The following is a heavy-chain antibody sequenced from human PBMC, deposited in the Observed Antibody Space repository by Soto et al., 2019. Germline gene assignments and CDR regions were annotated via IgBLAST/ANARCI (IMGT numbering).Heavy chain of an antibody. Sequence: EVQLLESGGGLVQPGGSLRLSCAASGFTFSSYAMSWVRQAPGKGLEWVSAISGSGGSTYYADSVKGRFTISRDNSKNTLYLQMNSLRAGDTAVYYCAKDKWQQLVGGASWGQGTLVTVSS. V-gene: IGHV3-23*01. CDR3: AKDKWQQLVGGAS. CDR2: ISGSGGST. J-gene: IGHJ5*02. D-gene: IGHD6-13*01. CDR1: GFTFSSYA.